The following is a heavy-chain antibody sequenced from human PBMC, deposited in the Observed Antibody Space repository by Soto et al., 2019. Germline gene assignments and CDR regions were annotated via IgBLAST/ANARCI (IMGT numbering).Heavy chain of an antibody. J-gene: IGHJ4*02. D-gene: IGHD3-10*01. CDR3: ERVGYGSGSYSGLNY. Sequence: SETLSLTCTVAGVSISSYYWSWIRQPPGKGLEWIGYIYYSGSTNYNPSLKSRVTISVDTSKNQFSLKLSSVTAADKAVYYCERVGYGSGSYSGLNYWGQRTLVIVS. CDR2: IYYSGST. V-gene: IGHV4-59*01. CDR1: GVSISSYY.